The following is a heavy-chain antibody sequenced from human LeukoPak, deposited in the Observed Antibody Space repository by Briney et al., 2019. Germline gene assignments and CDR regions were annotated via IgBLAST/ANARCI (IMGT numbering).Heavy chain of an antibody. D-gene: IGHD3-10*01. J-gene: IGHJ5*02. Sequence: SVKVSFKASGGTFSSYAISWVRQAPGQGLEWMGRIIPIFGTANYAQKFQGRVTITTDESTSTAYMELSSLRSEDTAVYYCARVGGSGSQPDPWGQGTLVTVSS. V-gene: IGHV1-69*05. CDR2: IIPIFGTA. CDR3: ARVGGSGSQPDP. CDR1: GGTFSSYA.